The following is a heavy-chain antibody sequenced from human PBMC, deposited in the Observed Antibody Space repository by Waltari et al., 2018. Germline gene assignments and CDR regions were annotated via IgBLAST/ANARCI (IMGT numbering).Heavy chain of an antibody. D-gene: IGHD4-17*01. CDR3: ARGARRTTVTTGWWYFDV. V-gene: IGHV3-74*01. CDR1: GFPFSVYW. Sequence: EVQLVESGGGLVQPGGSLRLSCAASGFPFSVYWLTWVRQVPGKGLVWVSRSNSDGSSISYADSVKGRFTIYKDNAKNTVYLQMNSLRDDDTAIYYCARGARRTTVTTGWWYFDVWGRGTLVTVSS. CDR2: SNSDGSSI. J-gene: IGHJ2*01.